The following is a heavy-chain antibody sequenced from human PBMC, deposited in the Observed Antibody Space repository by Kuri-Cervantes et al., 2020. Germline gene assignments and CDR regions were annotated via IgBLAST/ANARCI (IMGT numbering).Heavy chain of an antibody. D-gene: IGHD3-3*01. Sequence: GGSLRLSCAASGFTFSDSAMHWVRQAPGKGLEWVSSISSSSSYIYYADSVKGRFTISRDNAKNSLYLQMNSLRAEDTAVYYCAREGQAYYNFWSGSSWFDPWGQGTLVTVSS. CDR3: AREGQAYYNFWSGSSWFDP. CDR2: ISSSSSYI. CDR1: GFTFSDSA. V-gene: IGHV3-21*03. J-gene: IGHJ5*02.